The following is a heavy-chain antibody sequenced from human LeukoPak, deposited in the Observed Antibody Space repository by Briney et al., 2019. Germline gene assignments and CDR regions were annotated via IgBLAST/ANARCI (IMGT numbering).Heavy chain of an antibody. J-gene: IGHJ4*02. Sequence: ASVKVSCKSSGYTFTGYYIHWVRQAPGQGLEWMAGINPNSGGTNYTQKFQGRVTLTIDTSTSTAYMELRSLRSDDTAMYYCARDPSNTSGYYIYFDYWGQGTLVTVSS. CDR2: INPNSGGT. V-gene: IGHV1-2*02. D-gene: IGHD6-19*01. CDR1: GYTFTGYY. CDR3: ARDPSNTSGYYIYFDY.